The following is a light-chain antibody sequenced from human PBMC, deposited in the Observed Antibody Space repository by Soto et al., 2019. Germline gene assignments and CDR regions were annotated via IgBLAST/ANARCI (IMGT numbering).Light chain of an antibody. CDR1: QSVSSN. J-gene: IGKJ1*01. CDR2: GAS. Sequence: EIVMTQSPDSLSVSPGERATLSCRASQSVSSNLAWYQQKPGQAPRLLIYGASTRATGIPARFSGSGSGTEFTLTISSLQSEDFAVYYCLQYNNWPWTFGQGTKVEIK. V-gene: IGKV3-15*01. CDR3: LQYNNWPWT.